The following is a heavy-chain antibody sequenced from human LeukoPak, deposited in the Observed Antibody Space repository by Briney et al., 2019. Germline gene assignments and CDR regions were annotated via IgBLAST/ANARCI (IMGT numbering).Heavy chain of an antibody. CDR2: INHSGST. CDR1: GGSFSGYY. CDR3: ARGLGYYCSVSYYD. V-gene: IGHV4-34*01. Sequence: SETLSLTCAVYGGSFSGYYWSWIRQPPGKGLEWIGEINHSGSTNYNPSLKSRVTISVDTSKNQFSLKLSSVTAADTAVYYCARGLGYYCSVSYYDWGQGTLVTVSS. D-gene: IGHD3-10*01. J-gene: IGHJ4*02.